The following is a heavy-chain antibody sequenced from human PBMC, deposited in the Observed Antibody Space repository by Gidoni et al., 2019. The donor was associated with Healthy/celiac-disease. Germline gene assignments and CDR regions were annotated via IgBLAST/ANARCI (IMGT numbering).Heavy chain of an antibody. Sequence: QVQLVQSGAEVKNPGASVKVSCTSSVYAFTSYGISWVRQAPGHGLEWMGWISAENGNTNDAQKLQGRVTMTTDKSTSTAYMELRSLRSDDTAVYYCARDFWDYSNYFDYWGQGTLVTVSS. CDR2: ISAENGNT. CDR3: ARDFWDYSNYFDY. D-gene: IGHD4-4*01. CDR1: VYAFTSYG. V-gene: IGHV1-18*01. J-gene: IGHJ4*02.